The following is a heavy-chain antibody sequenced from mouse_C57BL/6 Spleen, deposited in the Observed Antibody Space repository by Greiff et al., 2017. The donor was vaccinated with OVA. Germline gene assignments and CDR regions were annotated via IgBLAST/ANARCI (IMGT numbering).Heavy chain of an antibody. J-gene: IGHJ2*01. D-gene: IGHD1-1*01. V-gene: IGHV1-64*01. CDR3: ASGVATDDFDY. Sequence: QVQLQQPGAELVKPGASVKLSCKASGYTFTSYWMHWVKQRPGQGLEWIGMIHPNSGSTNYNEKFKSKATLTVDKSSSTAYMQLRSLTSEDAAVYYCASGVATDDFDYWGQGTTLTVSS. CDR1: GYTFTSYW. CDR2: IHPNSGST.